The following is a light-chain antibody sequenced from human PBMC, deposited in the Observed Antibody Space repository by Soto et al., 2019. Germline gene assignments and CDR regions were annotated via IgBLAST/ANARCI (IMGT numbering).Light chain of an antibody. J-gene: IGKJ4*01. CDR3: QQYDNSPLT. CDR2: GAS. Sequence: EIVLTQSPGTLSLSPGERATLSCRASQSVSSNNLAWYQQRPGQAPRLLIYGASNRATGIADRFSGSGSGTDFTLTISRLEPEDFAVYYCQQYDNSPLTFGGGTKVDIK. CDR1: QSVSSNN. V-gene: IGKV3-20*01.